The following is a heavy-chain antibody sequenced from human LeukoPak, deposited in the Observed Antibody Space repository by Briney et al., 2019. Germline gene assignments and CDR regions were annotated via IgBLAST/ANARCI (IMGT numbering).Heavy chain of an antibody. CDR1: GFVFRTYE. D-gene: IGHD6-19*01. J-gene: IGHJ4*02. CDR2: ISSSGSTI. Sequence: PGGSLRLSCAASGFVFRTYEMNWVRQAPGKGLEWVSYISSSGSTIYYADSVKGRFTISRDNAKNSLYLQMNSLRAEDTAVYYCARVREISISSGSYLWDYWGQGTLVTVSS. CDR3: ARVREISISSGSYLWDY. V-gene: IGHV3-48*03.